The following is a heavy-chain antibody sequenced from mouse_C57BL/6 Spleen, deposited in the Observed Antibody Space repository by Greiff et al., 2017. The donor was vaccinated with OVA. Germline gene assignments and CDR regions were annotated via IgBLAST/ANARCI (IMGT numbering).Heavy chain of an antibody. CDR1: GYTFTSYW. D-gene: IGHD2-4*01. Sequence: QVQLKQPGAELVKPGASVKMSCKASGYTFTSYWMDWVKQRPGQGLEWIGNIYPSDSETHYNQKFKDKATLTVDKSSSTAYMQLSSLTSEDSAVYYCARNDYGIDYWGQGTTLTVSS. V-gene: IGHV1-61*01. J-gene: IGHJ2*01. CDR2: IYPSDSET. CDR3: ARNDYGIDY.